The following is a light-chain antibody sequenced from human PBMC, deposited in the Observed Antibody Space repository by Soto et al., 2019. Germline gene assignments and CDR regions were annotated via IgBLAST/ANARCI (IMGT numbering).Light chain of an antibody. Sequence: QSALTQPASVSGSPGQSITISCTGTSSDVGGYNYVSWYQQYQGKAPKLMIYDVSNRPSGVSNRCSGSKSGNTASLTISGLQAEDEADYYCSSYTGSSTLVFGGGTKLTVL. J-gene: IGLJ2*01. CDR1: SSDVGGYNY. CDR2: DVS. CDR3: SSYTGSSTLV. V-gene: IGLV2-14*01.